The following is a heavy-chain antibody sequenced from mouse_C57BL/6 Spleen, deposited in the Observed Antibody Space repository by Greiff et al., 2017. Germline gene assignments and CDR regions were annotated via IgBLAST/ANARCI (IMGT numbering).Heavy chain of an antibody. J-gene: IGHJ4*01. V-gene: IGHV1-64*01. CDR1: GYTFTSYW. CDR2: IHPNSGST. D-gene: IGHD1-1*01. CDR3: ASGYGSSPYYAMDY. Sequence: QVQLQQSGAELVKPGASVKLSCKASGYTFTSYWMHWVKQRPGQGLEWIGMIHPNSGSTNYNEKFKSKATLTVDKSSSTAYMQLSSLTSEDSAVYYCASGYGSSPYYAMDYWGQGTSVTVSS.